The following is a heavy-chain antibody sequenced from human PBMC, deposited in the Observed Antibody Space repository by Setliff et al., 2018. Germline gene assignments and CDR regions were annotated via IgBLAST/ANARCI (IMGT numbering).Heavy chain of an antibody. Sequence: SETLSLTCAASGGTFSDYYWTWIRQPPGKGLEWIGEINHSGNTNYNPSLKSRVSISIDTANYQFSLKLNFVTAADTAVYYCARGRNIEARLLDSWGQGTLVTVSS. J-gene: IGHJ4*02. CDR1: GGTFSDYY. CDR3: ARGRNIEARLLDS. V-gene: IGHV4-34*01. D-gene: IGHD6-6*01. CDR2: INHSGNT.